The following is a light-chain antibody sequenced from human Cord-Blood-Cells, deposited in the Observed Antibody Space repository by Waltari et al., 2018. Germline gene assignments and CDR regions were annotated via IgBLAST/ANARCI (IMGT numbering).Light chain of an antibody. CDR3: SSYTSSSRV. V-gene: IGLV2-14*01. CDR2: EFS. CDR1: SSDVGGYNY. J-gene: IGLJ2*01. Sequence: SALTQPASVSGSPGQSITISCTGTSSDVGGYNYVSWYHKHPGKAPKLRIYEFSTRPSGVSNRFSGSTSVNTASLTISGLQAEDEADYYCSSYTSSSRVFGGGTKLTVL.